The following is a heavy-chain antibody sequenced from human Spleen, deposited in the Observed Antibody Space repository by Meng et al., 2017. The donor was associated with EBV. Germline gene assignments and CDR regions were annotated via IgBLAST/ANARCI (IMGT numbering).Heavy chain of an antibody. V-gene: IGHV1-69*01. D-gene: IGHD3-10*01. Sequence: QGQVVQAGAEVKRPGSSVKSSCKTSGITFSHSAVSWVRQAPGQGLGWLGGLIPYFGAANYAPKFEGRVTIIADDSTRTHYLELTSLRSDDSGMYYCASESGRGYTPDYWGQGTLVTVSS. CDR1: GITFSHSA. CDR3: ASESGRGYTPDY. CDR2: LIPYFGAA. J-gene: IGHJ4*02.